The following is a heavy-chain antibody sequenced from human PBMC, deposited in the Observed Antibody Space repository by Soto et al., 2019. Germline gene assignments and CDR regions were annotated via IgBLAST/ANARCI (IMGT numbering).Heavy chain of an antibody. CDR1: GGTFSSYA. CDR3: GRSGVGATGEILYNAMDV. Sequence: ASVKVSCKASGGTFSSYAISWVRQAPGRGLEWMGGIIPIFGTANYAQKFQGRVTITTDTSASTTYMELSSLRSEDTAVYYCGRSGVGATGEILYNAMDVWGQGTTVTVSS. V-gene: IGHV1-69*05. J-gene: IGHJ6*02. D-gene: IGHD1-26*01. CDR2: IIPIFGTA.